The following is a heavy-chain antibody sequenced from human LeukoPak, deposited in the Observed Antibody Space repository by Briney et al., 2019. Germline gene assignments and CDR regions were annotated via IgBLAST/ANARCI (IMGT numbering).Heavy chain of an antibody. CDR2: LYYSGST. CDR1: GGSVSSYY. CDR3: ATSYTGNWGGLNY. V-gene: IGHV4-59*02. Sequence: PSETLSLTCTVSGGSVSSYYWSWIRQPPGKGLEWIGYLYYSGSTNYNPSLKSRVTISVATSKNEFSLKLSSVTAADTAVYYCATSYTGNWGGLNYWGQGTLVTVSS. J-gene: IGHJ4*02. D-gene: IGHD7-27*01.